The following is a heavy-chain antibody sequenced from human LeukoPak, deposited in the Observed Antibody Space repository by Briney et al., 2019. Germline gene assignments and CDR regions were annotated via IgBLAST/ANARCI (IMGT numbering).Heavy chain of an antibody. Sequence: GGSLRLSCVVSGFTFSSYWMHWVRQAPGEGLVWVSHISGDGSSTSYVDSVKGRFTISRDNAKNTLYLQMNSLRAEDTAVYYCARGQSQRLVNWLDPWGQGTLVTVSS. CDR2: ISGDGSST. V-gene: IGHV3-74*01. CDR3: ARGQSQRLVNWLDP. D-gene: IGHD6-13*01. J-gene: IGHJ5*02. CDR1: GFTFSSYW.